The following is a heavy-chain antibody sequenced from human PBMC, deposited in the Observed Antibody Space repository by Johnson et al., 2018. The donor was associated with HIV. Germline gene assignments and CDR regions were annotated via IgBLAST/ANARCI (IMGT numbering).Heavy chain of an antibody. J-gene: IGHJ3*02. CDR2: ISYDGSNK. CDR1: GFTFSSYA. V-gene: IGHV3-30-3*02. Sequence: QMHLVESGGGVVQPGRSLRLSCAASGFTFSSYAFHWVRQAPAKGLEWVAVISYDGSNKYYADSVKGRFTISRDNSKNTLYVQMNSLRAEDTAVYYCAKSTQANILRESGPYGAFDIWGQGTMVTVSS. D-gene: IGHD3-10*01. CDR3: AKSTQANILRESGPYGAFDI.